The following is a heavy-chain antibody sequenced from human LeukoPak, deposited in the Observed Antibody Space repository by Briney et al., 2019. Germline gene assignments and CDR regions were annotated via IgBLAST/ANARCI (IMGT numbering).Heavy chain of an antibody. J-gene: IGHJ6*03. CDR3: ARGPYYYYMDV. V-gene: IGHV3-53*01. CDR1: GFTFNTSW. Sequence: GGSLRLSCAASGFTFNTSWMSWVLQAPGKGLEWVSVIYSGGSTYYADSVKGRFTISRDNSKNTLYLQMNSLRAEDTAVYYCARGPYYYYMDVWGKGTTVTVSS. CDR2: IYSGGST.